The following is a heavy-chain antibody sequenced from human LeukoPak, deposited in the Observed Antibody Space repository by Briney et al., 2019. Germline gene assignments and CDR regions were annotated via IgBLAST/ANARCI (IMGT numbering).Heavy chain of an antibody. CDR1: GFTFSSFT. D-gene: IGHD5-12*01. Sequence: GGSLRLSCATPGFTFSSFTMNWVRQAPGKGLEWVSTISDGSRDTHYAGSVKGRFTISRDDSQNIVYLQMDSLRAEDTALYYCTTRLRTHFDYWGQGTQVTVSS. CDR2: ISDGSRDT. V-gene: IGHV3-23*01. J-gene: IGHJ4*02. CDR3: TTRLRTHFDY.